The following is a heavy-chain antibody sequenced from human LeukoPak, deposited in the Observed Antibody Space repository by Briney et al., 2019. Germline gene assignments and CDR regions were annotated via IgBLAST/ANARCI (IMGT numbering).Heavy chain of an antibody. CDR2: ISYDGSNK. CDR3: ARGGDYRPYYGMDV. CDR1: GFTFSSYA. J-gene: IGHJ6*02. Sequence: GGSLRLSCAASGFTFSSYAMHWVRQAPGKGLEWVAVISYDGSNKYYADSVKGRFTISRDNSKNTLYLQMNSLRAEDTAVYYCARGGDYRPYYGMDVRGQGTTVTVSS. D-gene: IGHD4-17*01. V-gene: IGHV3-30*04.